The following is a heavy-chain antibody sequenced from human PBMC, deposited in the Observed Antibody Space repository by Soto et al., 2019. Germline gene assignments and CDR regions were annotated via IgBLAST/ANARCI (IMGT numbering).Heavy chain of an antibody. D-gene: IGHD5-12*01. CDR3: ATELREMATNTPDS. J-gene: IGHJ4*02. CDR2: VSYDGIDE. CDR1: GVTFTSFR. Sequence: PGGSLRVSCAASGVTFTSFRIHGGRQAPYKGLEWVAVVSYDGIDENYADSVKGRFSISRDNSKHTVYLQMNSLRGEDTVVYSWATELREMATNTPDSWGQG. V-gene: IGHV3-30*03.